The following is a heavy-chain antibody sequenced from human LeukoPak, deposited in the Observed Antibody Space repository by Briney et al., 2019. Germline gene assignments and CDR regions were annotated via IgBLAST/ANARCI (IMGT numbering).Heavy chain of an antibody. Sequence: GGSLRLSCAASGFTFSSYSMNWVRQAPGKGLEWVSYISSSSSTIYYADSVKGRFTISRDNAKNSLYLQINSLRAEDTAVYYCARDPGNYVSWFDPWGQGTLVTVSS. CDR3: ARDPGNYVSWFDP. CDR2: ISSSSSTI. J-gene: IGHJ5*02. V-gene: IGHV3-48*01. CDR1: GFTFSSYS. D-gene: IGHD4-11*01.